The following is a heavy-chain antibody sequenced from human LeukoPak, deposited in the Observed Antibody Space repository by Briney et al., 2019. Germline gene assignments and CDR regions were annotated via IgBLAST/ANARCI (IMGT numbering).Heavy chain of an antibody. D-gene: IGHD4-17*01. CDR1: GFTFSSYS. J-gene: IGHJ3*02. V-gene: IGHV3-48*02. CDR2: ISSSSSTI. Sequence: GGSLRLSCAASGFTFSSYSMNWVRQAPGKGLEWVSYISSSSSTIYYADSVKGRFTISRDNAKNSLYLQMKSLRDLDTAVYYCARKRSGDAFDIWGQGTMVTVSS. CDR3: ARKRSGDAFDI.